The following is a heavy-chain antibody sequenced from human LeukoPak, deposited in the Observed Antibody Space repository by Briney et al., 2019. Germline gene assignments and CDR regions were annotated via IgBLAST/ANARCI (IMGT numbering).Heavy chain of an antibody. CDR3: TTVAVAGTRRIDY. V-gene: IGHV3-15*01. CDR2: IKSKTDGGTT. CDR1: GFTFSNAW. D-gene: IGHD6-19*01. J-gene: IGHJ4*02. Sequence: PGGSPRLSCAASGFTFSNAWMSWVRQAPGKGLEWVGRIKSKTDGGTTDYAAPVKGRFTISRDDSKNTLYLQMNSLKTEDTAVYYCTTVAVAGTRRIDYWGQGTLVTVSS.